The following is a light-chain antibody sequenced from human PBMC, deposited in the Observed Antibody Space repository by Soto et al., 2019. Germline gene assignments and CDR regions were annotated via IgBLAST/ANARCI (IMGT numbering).Light chain of an antibody. CDR2: DAS. V-gene: IGKV3-11*01. CDR1: QSVSSY. J-gene: IGKJ4*01. CDR3: QQRSNWLLT. Sequence: EIVLTQYPATLSLSPGERATLSCRASQSVSSYLAWYQQKPGQAPRLLIYDASNRATGIPARFSGSGSGTDFTLTLSSLEPEYFAVYYFQQRSNWLLTFVGGTQVEIK.